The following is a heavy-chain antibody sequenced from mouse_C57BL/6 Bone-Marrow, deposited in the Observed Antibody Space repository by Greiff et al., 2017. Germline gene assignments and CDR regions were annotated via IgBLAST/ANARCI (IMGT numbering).Heavy chain of an antibody. CDR1: GFTFSSYA. CDR2: ISDGGSYT. CDR3: ARGESSYYFDY. Sequence: EVMLVESGGGLVKPGGSLKLSCAASGFTFSSYAMSWVRQTPEKRLEWVATISDGGSYTYYPDNVKGRFTISRDNAKNNLYLQMSHLKSEDTAMYYCARGESSYYFDYWGQGTTLTVSS. J-gene: IGHJ2*01. V-gene: IGHV5-4*03.